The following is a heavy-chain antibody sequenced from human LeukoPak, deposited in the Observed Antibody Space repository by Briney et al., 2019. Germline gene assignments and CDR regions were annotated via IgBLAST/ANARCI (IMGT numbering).Heavy chain of an antibody. J-gene: IGHJ4*02. CDR2: IYYSGST. CDR3: ARHSQRYTGRRIASRGFVY. D-gene: IGHD6-13*01. Sequence: SETLSLTCTVSGGSISSYYWSWIRQPPGKGLEWIGYIYYSGSTNYNPPLKSRVTISVDTSKNQFSLKLSSVTAADTAVYYCARHSQRYTGRRIASRGFVYWGQGTLVTVSS. V-gene: IGHV4-59*08. CDR1: GGSISSYY.